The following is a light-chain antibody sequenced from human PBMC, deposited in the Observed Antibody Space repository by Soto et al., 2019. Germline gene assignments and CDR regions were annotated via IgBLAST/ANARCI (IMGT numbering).Light chain of an antibody. J-gene: IGKJ2*01. CDR2: DAS. V-gene: IGKV3-11*01. CDR1: QSVSSY. Sequence: EIVLTQSPATLSLSPGERATLSCRASQSVSSYLAWYQQKPGQAPRLLIYDASNRATGIPDRFSGSGSGTDFTLPISSLEPEDFATYSCQQVDNFPHTFGQGTKLEV. CDR3: QQVDNFPHT.